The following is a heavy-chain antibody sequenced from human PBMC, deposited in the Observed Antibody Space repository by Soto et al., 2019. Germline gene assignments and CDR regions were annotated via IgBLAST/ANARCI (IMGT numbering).Heavy chain of an antibody. CDR2: INAYHGNT. J-gene: IGHJ5*02. D-gene: IGHD2-21*01. Sequence: QVQLVQSGAEVKKPGASVKVSCKASGYTFTSYGISWVRQAPGQGLEWMGWINAYHGNTNYAQKPQGRVTITTDTSTRTAYLELRSLRSDDTAVYYCATVVPRFDPWGQGTLVTVSS. CDR1: GYTFTSYG. CDR3: ATVVPRFDP. V-gene: IGHV1-18*01.